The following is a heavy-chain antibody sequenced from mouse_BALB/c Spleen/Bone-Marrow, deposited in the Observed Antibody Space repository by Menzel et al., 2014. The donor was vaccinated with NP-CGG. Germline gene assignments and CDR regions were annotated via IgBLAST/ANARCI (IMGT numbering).Heavy chain of an antibody. Sequence: EVKLMESGGGLVKPGGSLKLSCAASGFALSSYDMSWVRQTPEKRLEWVATISSGGSYTYYPDSVKGRFTISRDNARNTLYLQMSSLRSEDTALYYCARPLTGAYFDYWGQGTTLTVSS. D-gene: IGHD4-1*01. CDR2: ISSGGSYT. CDR1: GFALSSYD. CDR3: ARPLTGAYFDY. J-gene: IGHJ2*01. V-gene: IGHV5-9*02.